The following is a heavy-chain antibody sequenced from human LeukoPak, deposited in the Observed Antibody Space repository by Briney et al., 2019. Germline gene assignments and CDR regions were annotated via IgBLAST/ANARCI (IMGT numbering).Heavy chain of an antibody. CDR1: GFTFSSYA. D-gene: IGHD3-9*01. J-gene: IGHJ6*02. CDR2: ISGSGGST. Sequence: PGGSLRLSCAASGFTFSSYAMSWVRQAPGKGLEWVSAISGSGGSTYYADSVKGRSTISRDNSKNTLYLQMNSLRAEDTAVYYCAKGLRRRDYDILTGYFPGPPNRYGMDVWGQGTTVTVSS. CDR3: AKGLRRRDYDILTGYFPGPPNRYGMDV. V-gene: IGHV3-23*01.